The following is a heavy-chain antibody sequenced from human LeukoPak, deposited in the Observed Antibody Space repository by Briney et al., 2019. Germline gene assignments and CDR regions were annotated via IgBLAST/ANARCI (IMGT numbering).Heavy chain of an antibody. Sequence: GGSLRLSCAASGFTFSDYCMSWIRQAPGKGLEWVSYISSSGSTMYYADSVKGRFTISRDNTKNSLYLQMNSLRAEDTAVYYCAHGMKLGGYSQRADYWGQGTLVTVSS. CDR1: GFTFSDYC. D-gene: IGHD5-18*01. J-gene: IGHJ4*02. CDR2: ISSSGSTM. CDR3: AHGMKLGGYSQRADY. V-gene: IGHV3-11*04.